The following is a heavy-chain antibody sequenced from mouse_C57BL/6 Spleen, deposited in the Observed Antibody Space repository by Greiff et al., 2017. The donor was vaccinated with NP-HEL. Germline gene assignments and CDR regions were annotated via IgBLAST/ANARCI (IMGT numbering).Heavy chain of an antibody. CDR1: GFTFSSYA. CDR2: ISSGGDYI. J-gene: IGHJ2*01. D-gene: IGHD2-10*02. Sequence: EVMLVESGEGLVKPGGSLKLSCAASGFTFSSYAMSWVRQTPEKRLEWVAYISSGGDYIYYAATVKGRFTISRDNARNTLYLQMSSLKSEDTAMYYCTRAYGPFDYWGQGTTLTVSS. CDR3: TRAYGPFDY. V-gene: IGHV5-9-1*02.